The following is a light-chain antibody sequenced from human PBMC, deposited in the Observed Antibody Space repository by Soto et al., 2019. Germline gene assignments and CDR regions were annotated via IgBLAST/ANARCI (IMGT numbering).Light chain of an antibody. CDR2: DAS. J-gene: IGKJ3*01. CDR3: QHCDYLPI. CDR1: HDITSY. Sequence: DIQMTQSPSSLSASVGDRLTITCQASHDITSYLNWYQHKPGKAPKLLIYDASILEAGVPPRFSGSGSGTDFTLTISGLQPEDVATYYCQHCDYLPIFGPGTTVVFK. V-gene: IGKV1-33*01.